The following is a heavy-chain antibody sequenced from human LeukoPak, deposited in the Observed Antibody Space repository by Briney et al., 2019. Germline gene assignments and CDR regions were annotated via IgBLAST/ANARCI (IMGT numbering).Heavy chain of an antibody. D-gene: IGHD6-19*01. CDR1: GFTFSTYS. Sequence: GGSLRLSCAASGFTFSTYSMNSVRQAPGKGPEWVSYISSGGTTIYYADSVKGRFTISRDNAKNSLYLQMNSLRAEDTAVYYCARDPAGAGIYYDYWGQGTLVTVSS. V-gene: IGHV3-48*01. J-gene: IGHJ4*02. CDR2: ISSGGTTI. CDR3: ARDPAGAGIYYDY.